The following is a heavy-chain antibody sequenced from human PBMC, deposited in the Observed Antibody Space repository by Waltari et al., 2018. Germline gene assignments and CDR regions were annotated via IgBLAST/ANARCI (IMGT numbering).Heavy chain of an antibody. CDR3: ARLRGIAPYYYYGMDV. Sequence: QVQLQQWGAGLLKPSETLSLTCAVYGGSFSGYYWSWIRQPPGKGLEWIGEINHSGSTNYNPSLKSRVTISVDTSKNQFSLKLSSVTAADTAVYYCARLRGIAPYYYYGMDVWGQGTTVTVSS. V-gene: IGHV4-34*01. CDR1: GGSFSGYY. J-gene: IGHJ6*02. CDR2: INHSGST. D-gene: IGHD1-26*01.